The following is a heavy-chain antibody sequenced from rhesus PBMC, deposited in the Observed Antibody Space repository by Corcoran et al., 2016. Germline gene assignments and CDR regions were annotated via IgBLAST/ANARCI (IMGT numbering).Heavy chain of an antibody. D-gene: IGHD4-23*01. V-gene: IGHV4-80*01. J-gene: IGHJ5-1*01. Sequence: QVQLQESGPGLVKPSETLAPSCAAPGASIISSWWNGIRPPPGQGLERMGEIKGNNGSTSSNPSRKSQVTISTNASKNQFSLKLSSVTAADTAVYYCARGKDSNYGYDRFDVWGPGVLVTVSS. CDR3: ARGKDSNYGYDRFDV. CDR2: IKGNNGST. CDR1: GASIISSW.